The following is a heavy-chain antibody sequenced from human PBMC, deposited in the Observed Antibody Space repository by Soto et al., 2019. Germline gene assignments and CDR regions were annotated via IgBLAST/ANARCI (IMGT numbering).Heavy chain of an antibody. J-gene: IGHJ4*02. V-gene: IGHV3-74*01. CDR2: INSDGTST. CDR3: ARGDRSSNRIDY. Sequence: EVQLVESGGGLVQVGGSLRLSCAVSGFTFSTYWMHWVRQVPGKGLVWVSRINSDGTSTTYADSVKGRFAIARDNTKNTLFLQMYSLRAEDTAVYYCARGDRSSNRIDYWGQGNLVTVSS. CDR1: GFTFSTYW. D-gene: IGHD4-4*01.